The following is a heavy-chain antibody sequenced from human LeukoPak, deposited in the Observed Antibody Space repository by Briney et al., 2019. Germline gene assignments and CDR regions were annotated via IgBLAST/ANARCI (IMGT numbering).Heavy chain of an antibody. V-gene: IGHV4-61*02. Sequence: SETLSLTCTVSGGSTSGAYIYWSWIRQSAGKGLEWIGRIYNSGSTSYNPSLESRVTISIDTSKNQFSLELSSVTAADTAVYYCAREGNPGGNNYGHCPDYWGQGTLVTVSS. CDR3: AREGNPGGNNYGHCPDY. CDR2: IYNSGST. J-gene: IGHJ4*02. D-gene: IGHD5-18*01. CDR1: GGSTSGAYIY.